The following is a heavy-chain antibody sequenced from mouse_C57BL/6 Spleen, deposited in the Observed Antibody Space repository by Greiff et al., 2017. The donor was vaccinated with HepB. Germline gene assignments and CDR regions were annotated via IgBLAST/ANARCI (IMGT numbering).Heavy chain of an antibody. CDR2: ISDGGSYT. D-gene: IGHD2-1*01. J-gene: IGHJ3*01. V-gene: IGHV5-4*01. CDR1: GFTFSSYA. CDR3: ARDGNWRAWFAY. Sequence: EVHLVESGGGLVKPGGSLKLSCAASGFTFSSYAMSWVRQTPEKRLEWVATISDGGSYTYYPDNVKGRFTISRDNAKNNLYLQMSHLKSEDTAMYYCARDGNWRAWFAYWGQGTLVTVSA.